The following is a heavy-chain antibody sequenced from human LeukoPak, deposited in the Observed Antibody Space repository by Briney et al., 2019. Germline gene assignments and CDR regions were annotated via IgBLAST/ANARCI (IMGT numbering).Heavy chain of an antibody. V-gene: IGHV3-33*01. CDR1: GFTFSSYG. CDR3: ARAIGGDWFDP. CDR2: IWYDGSNK. J-gene: IGHJ5*02. D-gene: IGHD2-21*01. Sequence: GGSLRLSCAASGFTFSSYGMHWVRQAPGKGLEWVAVIWYDGSNKYYADSVKGRFTISRDNSKNTLYLQMNSLRAEDTVVYYCARAIGGDWFDPWGQGTLVTVSS.